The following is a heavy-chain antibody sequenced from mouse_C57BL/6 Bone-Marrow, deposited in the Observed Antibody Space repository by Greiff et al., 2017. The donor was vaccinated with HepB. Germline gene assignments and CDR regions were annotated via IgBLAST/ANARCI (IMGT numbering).Heavy chain of an antibody. CDR2: IDPETGGT. J-gene: IGHJ1*03. Sequence: QVQLQQSGAELVRPGASVTLSCKASGYTFTDYEMHWVKQTPVHGLEWIGAIDPETGGTAYNQKFKGKAILTADKSSSTAYMELRSLTSEDSAVYYCTRDYTTVVAPPHWYFDVWGTGTTVTVSS. V-gene: IGHV1-15*01. CDR1: GYTFTDYE. D-gene: IGHD1-1*01. CDR3: TRDYTTVVAPPHWYFDV.